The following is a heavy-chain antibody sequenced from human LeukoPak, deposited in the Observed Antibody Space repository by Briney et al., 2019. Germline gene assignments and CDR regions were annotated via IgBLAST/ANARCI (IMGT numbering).Heavy chain of an antibody. Sequence: GRSLRLSCAGSGFTVSTYGMYWVRQAPGKGLEWVAVLSYDGSNEYYADSVKGRFTISRDNSKNTLYLQMNSLRPEDTAVYYCAKPYTSGYFDYWGQRTPVTVSS. D-gene: IGHD3-22*01. CDR3: AKPYTSGYFDY. CDR1: GFTVSTYG. V-gene: IGHV3-30*18. J-gene: IGHJ4*02. CDR2: LSYDGSNE.